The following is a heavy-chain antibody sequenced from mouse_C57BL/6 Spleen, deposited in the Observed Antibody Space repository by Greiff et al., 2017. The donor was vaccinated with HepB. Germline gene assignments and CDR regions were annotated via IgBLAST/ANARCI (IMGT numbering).Heavy chain of an antibody. Sequence: QVQLQQSGAELVRPGASVTLSCKASGYTFTDYEMHWVKQTPVHGLEWIGAIDPETGGTAYNQKFKGKAILTADKSSSTAYMELRSLTSEDSAVYYCTRPYYGSSFHWYFDVWGTGTTVTVSS. CDR1: GYTFTDYE. D-gene: IGHD1-1*01. J-gene: IGHJ1*03. CDR3: TRPYYGSSFHWYFDV. V-gene: IGHV1-15*01. CDR2: IDPETGGT.